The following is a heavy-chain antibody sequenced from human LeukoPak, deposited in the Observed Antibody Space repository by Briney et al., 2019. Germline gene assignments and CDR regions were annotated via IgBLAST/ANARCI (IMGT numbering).Heavy chain of an antibody. CDR1: GGSISSGDYY. CDR3: ARDLDTPRYSSGWYDP. D-gene: IGHD6-19*01. CDR2: IYHSGST. Sequence: SETLSLTCTVSGGSISSGDYYWSWIRQPPGKGLEWIGYIYHSGSTYYNPSLKSRVTISVDRSKNQFSLKLGSVTAADTAVYYCARDLDTPRYSSGWYDPWGQGTLVTVSS. J-gene: IGHJ5*02. V-gene: IGHV4-30-2*01.